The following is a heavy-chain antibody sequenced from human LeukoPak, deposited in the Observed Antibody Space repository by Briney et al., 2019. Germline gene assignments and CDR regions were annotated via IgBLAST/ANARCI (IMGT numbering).Heavy chain of an antibody. J-gene: IGHJ4*02. D-gene: IGHD3-9*01. V-gene: IGHV1-69*13. CDR2: IIPIFGTA. CDR3: PRAAYDILTGYLFDY. CDR1: GGTFSSYA. Sequence: GASVKVSCKASGGTFSSYAISWVRQAPGQGLEWMGGIIPIFGTANYAQKFQGRVTITADESTSTAYMELSSLRSEDTAFYYRPRAAYDILTGYLFDYWGQGTLVTVSS.